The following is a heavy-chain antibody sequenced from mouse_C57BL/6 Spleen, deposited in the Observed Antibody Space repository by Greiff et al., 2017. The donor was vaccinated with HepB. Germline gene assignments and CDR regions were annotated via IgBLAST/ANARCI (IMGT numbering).Heavy chain of an antibody. CDR3: ARYNDYVSY. CDR1: GYTFTSYW. CDR2: IDPSDSYT. D-gene: IGHD2-4*01. J-gene: IGHJ2*01. Sequence: VQLQQPGAELVKPGASVKLSCKASGYTFTSYWMQWVKQRPGQGLEWIGEIDPSDSYTNYNQKFKGKATLTVDTSSSTAYMQLSSLTSEDSAVYYCARYNDYVSYWGQGTTLTVSS. V-gene: IGHV1-50*01.